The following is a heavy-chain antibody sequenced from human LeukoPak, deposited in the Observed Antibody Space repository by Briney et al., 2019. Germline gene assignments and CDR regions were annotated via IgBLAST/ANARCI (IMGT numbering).Heavy chain of an antibody. D-gene: IGHD2-2*01. V-gene: IGHV1-69*04. CDR3: ARIVVVLSDVPYYYYGMDV. CDR1: GGTFSSHA. Sequence: SVKVSCKASGGTFSSHAISWVRQAPGQGLEWMGRIIPILGIANYAQKFQGRVTITADKSTSTAYMELSSLRSEDTAVYYCARIVVVLSDVPYYYYGMDVWGQGTTVTVSS. CDR2: IIPILGIA. J-gene: IGHJ6*02.